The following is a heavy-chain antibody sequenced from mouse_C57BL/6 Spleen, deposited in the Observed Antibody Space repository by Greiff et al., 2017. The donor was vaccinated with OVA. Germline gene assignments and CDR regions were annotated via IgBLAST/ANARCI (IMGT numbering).Heavy chain of an antibody. D-gene: IGHD4-1*01. CDR2: IDPNSGGT. CDR1: GYTFTSYW. J-gene: IGHJ4*01. Sequence: VQLQQPGAELVKPGASVKLSCKASGYTFTSYWMHWVKQRPGRGLEWIGRIDPNSGGTKYNEKFKSKATLTVDKPSSTAYMQLSSLTSEDSAVYYCAISDNWGYYYAMDYWGQGTSVTVSS. CDR3: AISDNWGYYYAMDY. V-gene: IGHV1-72*01.